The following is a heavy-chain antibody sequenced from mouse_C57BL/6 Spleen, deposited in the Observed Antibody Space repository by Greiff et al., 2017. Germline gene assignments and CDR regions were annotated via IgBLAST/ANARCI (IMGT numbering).Heavy chain of an antibody. CDR3: ARPPIYYGNGGAMDY. Sequence: EVQLQQSGAELVKPGASVKLSCTASGFNIKDYYMHWVKQRTEQGLEWIGRIDPEDGETKYAPKFPGKATITADTSSNTAYLQLSSLTSEDTAVYYCARPPIYYGNGGAMDYWGQGTSVTVSS. CDR1: GFNIKDYY. J-gene: IGHJ4*01. V-gene: IGHV14-2*01. D-gene: IGHD2-1*01. CDR2: IDPEDGET.